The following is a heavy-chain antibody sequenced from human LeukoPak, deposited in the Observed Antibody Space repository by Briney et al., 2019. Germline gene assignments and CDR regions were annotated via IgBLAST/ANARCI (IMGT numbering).Heavy chain of an antibody. J-gene: IGHJ6*02. D-gene: IGHD1-14*01. Sequence: PSETLSLTCTVSGGSISSGGYYWTWIRQRPGKGLEYIGYIYYTGTTYNNPSLKSRVTISIDTSKNHFSLKLTSVTAADTAVYYCARNRDVHNGMDVWGQGITVIVSS. V-gene: IGHV4-31*03. CDR2: IYYTGTT. CDR3: ARNRDVHNGMDV. CDR1: GGSISSGGYY.